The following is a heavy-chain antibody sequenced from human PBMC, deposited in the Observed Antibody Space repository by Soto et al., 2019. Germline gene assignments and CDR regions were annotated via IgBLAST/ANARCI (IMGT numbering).Heavy chain of an antibody. CDR3: AKEGGEYDIDWYFDL. V-gene: IGHV3-30*18. Sequence: QVQLVESGGGVVQPGRSLRLSCAASGFTFSSYGMHWVRQAPGKGLEWVAVISYDGSNKYYADSVKGRFTISRDNSKNTLYLQMNSLRAEDTAVYYCAKEGGEYDIDWYFDLWGRGTLVTVSS. CDR2: ISYDGSNK. J-gene: IGHJ2*01. CDR1: GFTFSSYG. D-gene: IGHD4-17*01.